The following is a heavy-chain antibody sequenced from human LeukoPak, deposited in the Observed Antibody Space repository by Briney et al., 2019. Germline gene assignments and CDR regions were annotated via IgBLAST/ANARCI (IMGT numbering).Heavy chain of an antibody. D-gene: IGHD6-19*01. CDR3: ARDRAVGGSRRDYFDY. Sequence: PSETLSLTCTVSGGSISSGDYYWSWIRQPPGKGLEWIEYIYYSGSTYYNPSLKSRVTISVDTSKNQFSLKLSSVTAADTAVYYCARDRAVGGSRRDYFDYWGQGTLVTVSS. V-gene: IGHV4-30-4*01. CDR2: IYYSGST. J-gene: IGHJ4*02. CDR1: GGSISSGDYY.